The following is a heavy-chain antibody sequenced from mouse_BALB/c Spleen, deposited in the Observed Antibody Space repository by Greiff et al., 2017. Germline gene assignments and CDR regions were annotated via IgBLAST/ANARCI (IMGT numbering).Heavy chain of an antibody. CDR1: GYTFTSYW. Sequence: QVQLQQPGAELVKPGASVKLSCKASGYTFTSYWMHWVKQRPGQGLEWIGEINPSNGRTNYNEKFKSKATLTVDKSSSTAYMQLSSLTSEDSAVYYYARGPGFACRGKGTLVTVS. J-gene: IGHJ3*01. CDR3: ARGPGFAC. CDR2: INPSNGRT. V-gene: IGHV1S81*02.